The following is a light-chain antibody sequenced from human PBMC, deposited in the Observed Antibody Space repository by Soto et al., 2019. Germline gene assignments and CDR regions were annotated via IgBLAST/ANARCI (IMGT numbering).Light chain of an antibody. CDR2: GAF. V-gene: IGKV3-20*01. J-gene: IGKJ4*01. CDR3: QQSYSTPF. Sequence: IVLTQSPGTLSLSPGERATLSCRASQSISSSFLAWLQQKPGQAPRLLIYGAFGRATGIPDRFSGSGSGTDFTLTISSLQPEDFATYYCQQSYSTPFFGGGTKVDIK. CDR1: QSISSSF.